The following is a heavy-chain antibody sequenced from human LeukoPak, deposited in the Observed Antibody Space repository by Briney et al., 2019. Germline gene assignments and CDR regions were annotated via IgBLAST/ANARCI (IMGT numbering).Heavy chain of an antibody. V-gene: IGHV4-39*01. D-gene: IGHD7-27*01. CDR2: VFYIGST. CDR1: GGSISSNKYY. Sequence: SETLSLTCSVSGGSISSNKYYWGWSRQAPGKGLESIGSVFYIGSTFYNPSLQSRATISVDTSKNQFSLRMNSVTAADTALYFCARQPTSTGAFYLSAFDLWGHGTMVIVSS. CDR3: ARQPTSTGAFYLSAFDL. J-gene: IGHJ3*01.